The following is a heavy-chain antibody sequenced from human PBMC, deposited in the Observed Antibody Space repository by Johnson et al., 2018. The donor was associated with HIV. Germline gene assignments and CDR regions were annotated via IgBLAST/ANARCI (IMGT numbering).Heavy chain of an antibody. CDR2: IYSDGTT. J-gene: IGHJ3*02. Sequence: VQLVESGGGVVQPGGSLRLSCAVSAFSVSSNYMSWVRQAPGKGLEWVSVIYSDGTTYYADSVKGRFTISRDTSKNTLYLQMNNLRPDDTAVYYCARPTGCLRAFDIWGQGPLVTVSS. D-gene: IGHD2-8*01. CDR3: ARPTGCLRAFDI. CDR1: AFSVSSNY. V-gene: IGHV3-66*02.